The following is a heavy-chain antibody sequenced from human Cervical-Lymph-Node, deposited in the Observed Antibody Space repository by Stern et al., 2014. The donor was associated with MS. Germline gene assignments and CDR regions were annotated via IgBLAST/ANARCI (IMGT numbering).Heavy chain of an antibody. CDR3: TPGIAVAGMTQFDY. D-gene: IGHD6-19*01. Sequence: QVQLVESRSELKKPGASVKVSCKASGYTFTSYAMNWVRQAPGQGLEWMGWINTNTGNPTYAQGFTGRFVFSLDTSVSTAYLQISSLKAEDTAVYYCTPGIAVAGMTQFDYWGQGTLVTVSS. CDR2: INTNTGNP. J-gene: IGHJ4*02. V-gene: IGHV7-4-1*02. CDR1: GYTFTSYA.